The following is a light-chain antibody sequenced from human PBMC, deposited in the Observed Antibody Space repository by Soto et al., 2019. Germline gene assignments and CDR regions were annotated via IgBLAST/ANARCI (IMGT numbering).Light chain of an antibody. CDR2: NTN. Sequence: QTVVTQEPSFSGSPGGTVTLTCCLSSDEVSASHYPSWYQQTPGQAPRTLIYNTNTRSSGVPDRFSGSILGNRAALTITGSQADDESDYYCVLYMRSGISVFGGGTKLTVL. CDR1: SDEVSASHY. J-gene: IGLJ2*01. CDR3: VLYMRSGISV. V-gene: IGLV8-61*01.